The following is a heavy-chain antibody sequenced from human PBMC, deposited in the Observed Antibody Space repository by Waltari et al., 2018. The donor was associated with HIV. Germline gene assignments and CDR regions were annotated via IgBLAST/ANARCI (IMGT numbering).Heavy chain of an antibody. J-gene: IGHJ2*01. CDR3: ARVSTVVTPYFDL. D-gene: IGHD4-17*01. CDR2: IYTSGST. Sequence: QVQLQESGPGLVKPSQTLSLTCTVSGGSISSGSYYWSWIRQPAGKGLEWIGRIYTSGSTNYNPSLKSRVTISVDTSKNQFSLKLGSVTAADTAVYYCARVSTVVTPYFDLWGRGTLVTVSS. CDR1: GGSISSGSYY. V-gene: IGHV4-61*02.